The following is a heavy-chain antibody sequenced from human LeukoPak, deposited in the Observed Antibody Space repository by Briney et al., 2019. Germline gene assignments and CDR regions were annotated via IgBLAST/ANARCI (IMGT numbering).Heavy chain of an antibody. J-gene: IGHJ4*02. CDR1: GGSFSAFH. CDR2: MKQSGTP. V-gene: IGHV4-34*01. D-gene: IGHD3-10*01. CDR3: ASRPFLYGFRTYFDN. Sequence: SETLSLTCAVYGGSFSAFHWNWIRQSPAKGLEWLGEMKQSGTPRYNPSLQSRVTISVDKSKNQFSLNVRSVTAADTAVYYCASRPFLYGFRTYFDNWAQGALVTVSS.